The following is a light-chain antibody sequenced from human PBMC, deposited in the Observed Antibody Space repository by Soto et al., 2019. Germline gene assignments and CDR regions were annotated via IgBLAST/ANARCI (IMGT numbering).Light chain of an antibody. J-gene: IGLJ3*02. CDR3: ATWNDSLNVVV. V-gene: IGLV1-44*01. CDR1: SSNIGSNT. CDR2: SND. Sequence: QYALTQPPSASGTPGQRVTISCSGSSSNIGSNTVNWYQQPPGTAPKLLIYSNDQRHSGVPDRFSGSKSGTSASLAISGLQSEDEADYYCATWNDSLNVVVFGGGTQLTVL.